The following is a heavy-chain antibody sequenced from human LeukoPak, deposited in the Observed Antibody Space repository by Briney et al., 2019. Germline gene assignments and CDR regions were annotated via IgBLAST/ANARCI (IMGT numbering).Heavy chain of an antibody. V-gene: IGHV3-66*01. CDR1: GFTVSSNY. CDR2: IYSGGST. D-gene: IGHD3-3*01. Sequence: GGSLRLSCAASGFTVSSNYMSWVRQAPGKGLEWVSVIYSGGSTYYADSVKGRFTISRDNSKNTLYLQMGSLRAEDMAVYYCARDKITIFGVAFYYGMDVWGQGTTVTVSS. CDR3: ARDKITIFGVAFYYGMDV. J-gene: IGHJ6*02.